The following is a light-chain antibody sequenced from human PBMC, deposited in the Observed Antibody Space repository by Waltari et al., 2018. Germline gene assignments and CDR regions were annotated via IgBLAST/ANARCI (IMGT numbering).Light chain of an antibody. CDR1: SGHSNYA. V-gene: IGLV4-69*01. J-gene: IGLJ3*02. CDR2: VNSDGSH. Sequence: QLLLTQSPSASASLGASVKLTCTVSSGHSNYAIAWHQQHPHKGPRYLMKVNSDGSHIKGDGLPVRCSGSSSGAERYLTISSLQSEDEADYYCQTGGFGIWVFGGGTKLTVL. CDR3: QTGGFGIWV.